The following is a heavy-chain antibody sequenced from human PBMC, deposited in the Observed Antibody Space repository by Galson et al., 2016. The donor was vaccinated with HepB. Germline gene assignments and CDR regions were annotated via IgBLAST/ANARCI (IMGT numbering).Heavy chain of an antibody. CDR2: IIPIFGTA. D-gene: IGHD4-11*01. Sequence: SVKVSCKASGGTLSGYSISWVRQAPGHGLEWMGGIIPIFGTANYAQMFQGRVTITADESMTTAYMDLSSLRSEDTAVYYCARGTTLTAAGRAHYFYYDGMDVWSQGTTVTVSS. V-gene: IGHV1-69*13. CDR3: ARGTTLTAAGRAHYFYYDGMDV. CDR1: GGTLSGYS. J-gene: IGHJ6*02.